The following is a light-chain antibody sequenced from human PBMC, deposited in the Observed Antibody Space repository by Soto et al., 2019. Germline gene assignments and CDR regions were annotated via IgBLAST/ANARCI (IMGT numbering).Light chain of an antibody. CDR1: QSVRSSY. CDR2: GAS. V-gene: IGKV3-20*01. J-gene: IGKJ5*01. Sequence: TQSPSTLSASVGDTVTLTCRASQSVRSSYLAWYQQKPGQAPRLLIYGASSKATGIPDRFSGSGSGTDFTLTISRLEPGDFAVYYCQQYGSSPRTFGQGTRLEIK. CDR3: QQYGSSPRT.